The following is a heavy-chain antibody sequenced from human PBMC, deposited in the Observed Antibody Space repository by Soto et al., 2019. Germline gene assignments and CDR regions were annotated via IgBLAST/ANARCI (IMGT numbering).Heavy chain of an antibody. CDR3: ARDKDY. CDR2: IYHRGST. J-gene: IGHJ4*02. CDR1: GGSISSSNW. Sequence: SETLSLTCAVSGGSISSSNWWRWGRQPPGRGLVWSGEIYHRGSTNYNPSLKSRGTISVAKSKNQFSPKLSSVTAADTAVYYCARDKDYWGKGTLVTVSS. V-gene: IGHV4-4*02.